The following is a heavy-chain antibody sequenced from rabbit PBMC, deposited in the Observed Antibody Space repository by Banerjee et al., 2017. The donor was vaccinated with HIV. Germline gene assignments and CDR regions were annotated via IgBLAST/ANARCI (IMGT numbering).Heavy chain of an antibody. V-gene: IGHV1S45*01. CDR2: IYAGSSGTT. CDR3: ARDRDGDAGYGSLAL. J-gene: IGHJ4*01. Sequence: QEQLVESGGGLVQPEGSLTLTCTASGSTLSRYYICWVRQAPGKGLEWVGCIYAGSSGTTYYASWAKGRFTISKTSSTTVTLQMTSLTAADTATYFCARDRDGDAGYGSLALWGPGTLVTVS. CDR1: GSTLSRYY. D-gene: IGHD7-1*01.